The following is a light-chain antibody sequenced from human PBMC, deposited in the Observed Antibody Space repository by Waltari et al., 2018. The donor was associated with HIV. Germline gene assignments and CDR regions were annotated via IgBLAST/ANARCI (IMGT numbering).Light chain of an antibody. Sequence: EIVMTQSPASLSVSPGERDTVAYRASQSVSSNLAWYQLQPGQAPRLLIYDAYTRATGIPASSSGRGSGTYFTLTISSQQSEDFPVSYCQQYNNWPPGTFGQGAKLEIK. CDR3: QQYNNWPPGT. J-gene: IGKJ2*01. CDR2: DAY. V-gene: IGKV3-15*01. CDR1: QSVSSN.